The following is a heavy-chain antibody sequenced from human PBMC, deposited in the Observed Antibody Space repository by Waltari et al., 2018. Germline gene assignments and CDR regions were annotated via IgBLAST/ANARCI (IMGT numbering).Heavy chain of an antibody. D-gene: IGHD5-18*01. V-gene: IGHV4-61*05. J-gene: IGHJ4*01. Sequence: QPHLRESGPGLWKPSETLSLTCALSGVDVNVAAFYWGCIRRLPRKGLEWIGEVPHSGGSHYNTSLMDRGTVTLAHSKNHVSPHLPSLIAAATAVYFCARHYYSFGYVSDYWGHGSLVIVSS. CDR3: ARHYYSFGYVSDY. CDR1: GVDVNVAAFY. CDR2: VPHSGGS.